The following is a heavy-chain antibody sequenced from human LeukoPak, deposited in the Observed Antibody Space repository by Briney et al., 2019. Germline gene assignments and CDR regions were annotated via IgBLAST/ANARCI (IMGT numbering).Heavy chain of an antibody. CDR1: GFTFSSYS. D-gene: IGHD3-10*01. CDR3: ASRPRGVPIDY. V-gene: IGHV3-23*01. CDR2: ISGSGGST. J-gene: IGHJ4*02. Sequence: PGGSLRLSCAASGFTFSSYSMNWVRQAPGKGLEWVSAISGSGGSTYYADSVKGRFTISRDNSKNTLYLQMNSLRAEDTAVYYCASRPRGVPIDYWGQGTLVTVSS.